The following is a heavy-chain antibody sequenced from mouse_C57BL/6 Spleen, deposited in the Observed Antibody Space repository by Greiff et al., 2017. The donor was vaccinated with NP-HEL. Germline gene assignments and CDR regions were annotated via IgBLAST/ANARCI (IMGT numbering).Heavy chain of an antibody. CDR2: ISYDGSN. CDR3: ARDRAHYYGSSYDWFAY. Sequence: DVKLQESGPGLVKPSQSLSLTCSVTGYSITSGYYWNWIRQFPGNKLEWMGYISYDGSNNYNPSLKNQISITRDPSKNQFFLKLNSVTTEDTATYYCARDRAHYYGSSYDWFAYWGQGTLVTVSA. V-gene: IGHV3-6*01. J-gene: IGHJ3*01. D-gene: IGHD1-1*01. CDR1: GYSITSGYY.